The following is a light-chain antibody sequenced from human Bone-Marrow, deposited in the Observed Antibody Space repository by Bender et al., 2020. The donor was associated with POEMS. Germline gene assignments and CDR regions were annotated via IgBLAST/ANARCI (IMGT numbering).Light chain of an antibody. CDR3: QVWDSSSDHPVI. CDR1: NIGSYS. V-gene: IGLV3-21*02. J-gene: IGLJ2*01. Sequence: SYVLTQPPSVSVAPGQTARITCGGNNIGSYSVHWYQQKPGQAPVLVVYDESDRPAGIPERFSGSNSGNTATLTISRVEAGDEADYFCQVWDSSSDHPVIFGGGTKLTVL. CDR2: DES.